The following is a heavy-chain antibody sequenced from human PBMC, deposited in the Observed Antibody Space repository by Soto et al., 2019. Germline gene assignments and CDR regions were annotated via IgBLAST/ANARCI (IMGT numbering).Heavy chain of an antibody. Sequence: GASVKVTCKAPGGTFSSYAISWVRQAPGQGLEWMGGIIPIFGTANYAQNFQFRVTITADESTSTAYMELSSLRSEDTAVYYCARAFSSPYYYGSGSSPPFVYWGQGTLVTVSS. J-gene: IGHJ4*02. CDR3: ARAFSSPYYYGSGSSPPFVY. CDR2: IIPIFGTA. D-gene: IGHD3-10*01. V-gene: IGHV1-69*13. CDR1: GGTFSSYA.